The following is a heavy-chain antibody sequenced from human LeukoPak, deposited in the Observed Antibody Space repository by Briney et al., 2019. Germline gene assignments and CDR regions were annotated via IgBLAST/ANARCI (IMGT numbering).Heavy chain of an antibody. CDR2: ISWNSGSI. D-gene: IGHD6-19*01. V-gene: IGHV3-9*01. CDR1: GFTFDDYA. Sequence: PGGSLRLSCAASGFTFDDYAMHWVRQAPGKGLEWVSGISWNSGSIGYADSVKGRFTISRDNAKNSLYLQMNSLRAEDTALYYCATSRRSGWYFDYWGQGTLVTVSS. J-gene: IGHJ4*02. CDR3: ATSRRSGWYFDY.